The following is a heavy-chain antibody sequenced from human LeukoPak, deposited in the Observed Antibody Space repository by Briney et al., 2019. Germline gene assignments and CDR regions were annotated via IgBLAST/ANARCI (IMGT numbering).Heavy chain of an antibody. CDR3: ARVMVRGVIKKTRYMDV. CDR2: ISSSGST. V-gene: IGHV4-61*02. J-gene: IGHJ6*03. Sequence: SETLSLTCTVSGDSISSGDYYWSWIRQPAGKGLEWIGRISSSGSTNYNPSLKSRVTISVDTSKNQFSLKLSSVTAADTAVYYCARVMVRGVIKKTRYMDVWGKGTTVTISS. D-gene: IGHD3-10*01. CDR1: GDSISSGDYY.